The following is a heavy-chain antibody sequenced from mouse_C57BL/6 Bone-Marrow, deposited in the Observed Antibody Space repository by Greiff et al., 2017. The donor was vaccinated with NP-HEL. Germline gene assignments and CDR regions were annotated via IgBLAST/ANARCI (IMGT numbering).Heavy chain of an antibody. J-gene: IGHJ4*01. D-gene: IGHD2-5*01. CDR3: ARADSNYEFDAMDY. CDR2: ISYDGSN. Sequence: ESGPGLVKPSQSLSLTCSVTGYSITSGYYWNWIRQFPGNKLEWMGYISYDGSNNYNPSLNNRISITRDTSKNQFFLKLNSVTTEDTATYYCARADSNYEFDAMDYWGQGTSVTVSS. V-gene: IGHV3-6*01. CDR1: GYSITSGYY.